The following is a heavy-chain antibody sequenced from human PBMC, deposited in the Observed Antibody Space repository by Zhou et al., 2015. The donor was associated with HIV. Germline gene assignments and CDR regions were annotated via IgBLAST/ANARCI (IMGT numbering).Heavy chain of an antibody. D-gene: IGHD2-8*01. CDR3: ARRRDIVLGDDV. V-gene: IGHV1-18*01. Sequence: QIHLVQSGAEVKKPGASMRVSCKASGDTLTSAGITWVRQAPGQGLEWIGWISGYSGNTETSHKVQGRVRLTIDTSTSTAYMELRSLRSDDTAVYYCARRRDIVLGDDVWGQGTMVYRFF. CDR1: GDTLTSAG. CDR2: ISGYSGNT. J-gene: IGHJ3*01.